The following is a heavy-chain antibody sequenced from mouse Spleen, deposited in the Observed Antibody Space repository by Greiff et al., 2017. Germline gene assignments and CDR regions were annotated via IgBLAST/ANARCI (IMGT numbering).Heavy chain of an antibody. D-gene: IGHD2-1*01. J-gene: IGHJ3*01. CDR2: ISSGGSYT. CDR3: VRLPFAY. V-gene: IGHV5-9-3*01. Sequence: EVQLVESGGGLVKPGGSLKLSCAASGFTFSSYAMSWVRQTPEKSLEWVATISSGGSYTYYPDSVKGRFTIARDKAKNTLYLQMSRLGSEDTAMYYCVRLPFAYWGQGTLVTVSA. CDR1: GFTFSSYA.